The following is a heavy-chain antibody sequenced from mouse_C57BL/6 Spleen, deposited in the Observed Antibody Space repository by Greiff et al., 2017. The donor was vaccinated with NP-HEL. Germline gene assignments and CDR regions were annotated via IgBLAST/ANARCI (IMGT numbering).Heavy chain of an antibody. J-gene: IGHJ3*01. CDR3: TGGYYGTPFAY. CDR1: GFTFSNYW. Sequence: EVMLVESGGGLVQPGGSMKLSCVASGFTFSNYWMNWVRQSPEKGLEWVAQIRLKSDNYATHYAESVKGRFTISRDDSKSSVYLQMNNLRAEDTGIYYCTGGYYGTPFAYWGQGTLVTVSA. D-gene: IGHD1-1*01. V-gene: IGHV6-3*01. CDR2: IRLKSDNYAT.